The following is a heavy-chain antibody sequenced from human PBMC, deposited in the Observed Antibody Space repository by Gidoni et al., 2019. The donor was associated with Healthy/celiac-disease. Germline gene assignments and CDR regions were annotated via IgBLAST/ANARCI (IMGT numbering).Heavy chain of an antibody. Sequence: QVTWKESGPVLVKPTETLTLTCTVSGLPLSNARMGVSWIRQPPGKALEWLGHIFSNDEKSYRTSLKSRLTISKDTANRQVVLTMTNLDPVDTATYYCARIRGYYFDYWGQGTLVTVSS. CDR1: GLPLSNARMG. V-gene: IGHV2-26*01. CDR3: ARIRGYYFDY. D-gene: IGHD1-26*01. J-gene: IGHJ4*02. CDR2: IFSNDEK.